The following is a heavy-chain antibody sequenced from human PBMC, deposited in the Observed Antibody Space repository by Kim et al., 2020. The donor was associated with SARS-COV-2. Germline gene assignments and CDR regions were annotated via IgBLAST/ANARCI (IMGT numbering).Heavy chain of an antibody. J-gene: IGHJ5*02. Sequence: SETLSLTCAVYGGSFSGYYWSWIRQPPGKGLEWIGEINHSGSTNYNPSLKSRVTISVDTSKNQFSLKLSSVTAADTAVYYCARRRAARPNWFDPWGQGTL. V-gene: IGHV4-34*01. D-gene: IGHD6-6*01. CDR1: GGSFSGYY. CDR3: ARRRAARPNWFDP. CDR2: INHSGST.